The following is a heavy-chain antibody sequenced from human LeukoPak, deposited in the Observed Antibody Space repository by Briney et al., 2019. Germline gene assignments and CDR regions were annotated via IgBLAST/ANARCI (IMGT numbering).Heavy chain of an antibody. Sequence: ASVKVSCKASGGTFSSYTISWVRQAPGQGLEWMGGIIPIFGTANYAQKFQGRVTITTDESTSTAYMELSSLRSEDTAVYYCARVVVGYCSSTSCYAPAYYMDVWGKGTTVTVSS. CDR3: ARVVVGYCSSTSCYAPAYYMDV. CDR2: IIPIFGTA. J-gene: IGHJ6*03. CDR1: GGTFSSYT. D-gene: IGHD2-2*01. V-gene: IGHV1-69*05.